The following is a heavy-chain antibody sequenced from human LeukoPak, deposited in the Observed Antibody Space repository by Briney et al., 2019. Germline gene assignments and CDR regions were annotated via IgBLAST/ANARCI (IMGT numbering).Heavy chain of an antibody. D-gene: IGHD3-22*01. CDR3: AKDHDSSGYYRLGRPYYFDY. J-gene: IGHJ4*02. CDR2: ISYDGSEK. CDR1: GFIFSSYA. V-gene: IGHV3-30*07. Sequence: GGSLRLSCAASGFIFSSYAMHWVRQAPGKGLEWVAVISYDGSEKYYADSVKGRLTISRDNSKNTLYLQMNSLRAEDTAVYYCAKDHDSSGYYRLGRPYYFDYWGQGTLVTVSS.